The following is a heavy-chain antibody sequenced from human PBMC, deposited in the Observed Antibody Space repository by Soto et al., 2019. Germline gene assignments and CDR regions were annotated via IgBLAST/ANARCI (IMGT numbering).Heavy chain of an antibody. CDR3: ARDWYGDNWFDP. J-gene: IGHJ5*02. Sequence: ASVKVSCKASGYTFTSYAMHWVRQAPGQRLEWMGWINAGNGNTKYSQKFQGRVTITRDTSASTAYMELSSLRSEDTAVYYCARDWYGDNWFDPWGQGTLVTVSS. V-gene: IGHV1-3*01. CDR1: GYTFTSYA. CDR2: INAGNGNT. D-gene: IGHD4-17*01.